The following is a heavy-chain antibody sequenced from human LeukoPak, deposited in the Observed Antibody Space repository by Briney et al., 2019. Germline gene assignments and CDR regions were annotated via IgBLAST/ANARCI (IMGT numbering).Heavy chain of an antibody. J-gene: IGHJ5*02. CDR2: IYPGDSDT. V-gene: IGHV5-51*01. CDR1: GYSVTSYW. Sequence: GESLKISCKGSGYSVTSYWIGWVRQMPGKGLEWMGIIYPGDSDTRYSPSFQGQVTISADKSISTAYLQWSSLRASDTAMYYCARRYYGSGSYYNWFDPWGQGTLVTVSS. CDR3: ARRYYGSGSYYNWFDP. D-gene: IGHD3-10*01.